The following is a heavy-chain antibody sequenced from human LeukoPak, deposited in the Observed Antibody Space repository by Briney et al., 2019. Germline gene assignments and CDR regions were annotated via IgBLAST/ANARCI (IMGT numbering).Heavy chain of an antibody. CDR3: AKDLGEMTPRGYFDY. CDR2: ISYDGSNK. V-gene: IGHV3-30*18. J-gene: IGHJ4*02. CDR1: GFTFSSYC. D-gene: IGHD5-24*01. Sequence: GGSLRLSCAASGFTFSSYCMHWVRQAPGKGLEWVAVISYDGSNKYYADSVKGRFTISRDNSKNTLYLQMNSLRAEDTAVYYCAKDLGEMTPRGYFDYWGQGTLVTVSS.